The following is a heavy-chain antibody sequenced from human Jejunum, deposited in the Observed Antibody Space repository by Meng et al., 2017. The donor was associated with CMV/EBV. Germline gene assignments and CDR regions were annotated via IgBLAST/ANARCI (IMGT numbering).Heavy chain of an antibody. CDR1: GSSIRVDLF. CDR3: ARLPVGETRHYFDY. J-gene: IGHJ4*02. CDR2: NHHSEGT. Sequence: SGSSIRVDLFWIWVRRPTGEGLEGIGENHHSEGTNYDPSLKSRVTISVDKSENQFSLKLISVTAADTAVYYCARLPVGETRHYFDYWGQGTLVTVSS. D-gene: IGHD4-23*01. V-gene: IGHV4-4*02.